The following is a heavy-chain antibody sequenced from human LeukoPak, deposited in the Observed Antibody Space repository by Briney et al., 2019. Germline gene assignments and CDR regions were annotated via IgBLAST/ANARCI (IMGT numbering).Heavy chain of an antibody. J-gene: IGHJ4*02. Sequence: GGSLRLSCAASGFTFSSYWMSWVRQAPGKXXEWVANIKQDGGEKYYVESVKGRFTISRDNVKNSLYLQMNSLRVEDTAVYYCARARGGYDLDYWGQGTLVTVSS. CDR3: ARARGGYDLDY. D-gene: IGHD5-12*01. CDR1: GFTFSSYW. V-gene: IGHV3-7*01. CDR2: IKQDGGEK.